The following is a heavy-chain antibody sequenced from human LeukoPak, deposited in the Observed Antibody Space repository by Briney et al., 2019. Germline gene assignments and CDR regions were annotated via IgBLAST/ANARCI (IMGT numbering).Heavy chain of an antibody. CDR2: ISSSSSYI. V-gene: IGHV3-21*01. CDR1: GFTFSSYS. D-gene: IGHD2-2*01. J-gene: IGHJ4*02. Sequence: GGSLRLSCAASGFTFSSYSMNWVRQAPGKGLEWVSSISSSSSYIYYADSVKGRFTISRDNAKNSLYLQMNSLRAEDTAVYYCASYLIPAASYYFDYWGQGTLVTVSS. CDR3: ASYLIPAASYYFDY.